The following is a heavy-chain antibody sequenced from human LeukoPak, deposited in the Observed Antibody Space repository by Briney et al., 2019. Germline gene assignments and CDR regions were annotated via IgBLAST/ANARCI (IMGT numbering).Heavy chain of an antibody. CDR3: ARDRGDILTGYLDAFDI. CDR2: INHSGST. J-gene: IGHJ3*02. Sequence: SETLSLTCAVYGGSFSGYYWSWIRQPPGKGLEWIGEINHSGSTNYNPSLKSRVTISVDTPKNQFSLKLSSVTAADTAVYYCARDRGDILTGYLDAFDIWGQGTMVAVSS. D-gene: IGHD3-9*01. V-gene: IGHV4-34*01. CDR1: GGSFSGYY.